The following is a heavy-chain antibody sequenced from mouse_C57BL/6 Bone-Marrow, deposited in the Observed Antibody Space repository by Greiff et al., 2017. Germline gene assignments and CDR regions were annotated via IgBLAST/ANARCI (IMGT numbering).Heavy chain of an antibody. CDR1: GYTFTSYT. Sequence: QVQLQQSGAELARPGASVKMSCKASGYTFTSYTMHWVKQRPGQGLEWIGYINPSSGYTKYNQKFKDKATLTADKSSSTAYMQLSSLTSEDSAVYYCARSNPLAMDYWGQGTSVTVSS. CDR3: ARSNPLAMDY. V-gene: IGHV1-4*01. CDR2: INPSSGYT. D-gene: IGHD4-1*01. J-gene: IGHJ4*01.